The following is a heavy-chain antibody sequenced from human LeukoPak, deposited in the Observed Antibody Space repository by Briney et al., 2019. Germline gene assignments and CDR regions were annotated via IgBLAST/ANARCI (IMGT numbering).Heavy chain of an antibody. CDR1: GGSFSGYY. D-gene: IGHD5-24*01. Sequence: PSETLSLTCAVYGGSFSGYYWSWIRQPPGKGLEWIGEINHSGSTNYNPSLKSRVTMSVDTSKNQFSLNLSSVTAADTAVYSCAREGRDGYNYRALDYWGQGTLVSVSS. J-gene: IGHJ4*02. V-gene: IGHV4-34*01. CDR2: INHSGST. CDR3: AREGRDGYNYRALDY.